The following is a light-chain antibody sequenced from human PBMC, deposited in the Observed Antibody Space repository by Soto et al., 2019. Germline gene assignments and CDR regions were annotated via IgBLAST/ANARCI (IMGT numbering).Light chain of an antibody. V-gene: IGKV3-11*01. Sequence: EIVLRQSPGTLVLSPGDRATLSCRASQSVSSYLAWYPQKPGQAPRLLIYDASNKATGIPARFSGSGSGTDFTLTISSLEPGDFAVYYCQQRSKWPFTFGPGTKVHIK. CDR2: DAS. J-gene: IGKJ3*01. CDR1: QSVSSY. CDR3: QQRSKWPFT.